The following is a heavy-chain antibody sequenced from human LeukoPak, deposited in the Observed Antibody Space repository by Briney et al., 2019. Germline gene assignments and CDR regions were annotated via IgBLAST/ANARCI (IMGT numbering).Heavy chain of an antibody. V-gene: IGHV4-39*01. D-gene: IGHD5-12*01. J-gene: IGHJ4*02. CDR2: IYFGRTT. CDR3: VRHDGRGGATMGSLDS. CDR1: GGSISSYY. Sequence: SETLSLTCTVSGGSISSYYWSWIRQSPGKGLEWIGSIYFGRTTYYNPSLSSRVALSVVTSKNQFSLQLTSVTAADTAVYYCVRHDGRGGATMGSLDSWGQGSLVTVSS.